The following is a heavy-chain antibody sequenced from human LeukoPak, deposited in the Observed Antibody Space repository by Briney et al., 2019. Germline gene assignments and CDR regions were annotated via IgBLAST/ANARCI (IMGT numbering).Heavy chain of an antibody. J-gene: IGHJ4*02. CDR1: GFTFSSYA. Sequence: TGGSLRLPCAASGFTFSSYAMNWVRQDPGKGLEWVSTIGGSGGTTYYADSVKGRSTISRDNNKNTMYLQMSSLRAEDTAVYYCAKRLTYSNTWSCFGYWGQGTLVTVSS. V-gene: IGHV3-23*01. D-gene: IGHD6-13*01. CDR3: AKRLTYSNTWSCFGY. CDR2: IGGSGGTT.